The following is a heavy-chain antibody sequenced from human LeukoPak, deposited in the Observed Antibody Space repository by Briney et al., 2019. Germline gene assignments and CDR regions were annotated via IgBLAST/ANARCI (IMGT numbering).Heavy chain of an antibody. CDR3: AKHNGFSPDVTAFDI. V-gene: IGHV3-30-3*02. J-gene: IGHJ3*02. CDR2: ISYDGSNK. CDR1: GFTFSSYA. Sequence: GGSLRLSCAASGFTFSSYAMHWVRQAPGKGLEWVAVISYDGSNKYYADSVKGRFTFSRDNSKNTLSLQMNSLRAGDTAIYYCAKHNGFSPDVTAFDIWGQGTMVTVSS. D-gene: IGHD5-18*01.